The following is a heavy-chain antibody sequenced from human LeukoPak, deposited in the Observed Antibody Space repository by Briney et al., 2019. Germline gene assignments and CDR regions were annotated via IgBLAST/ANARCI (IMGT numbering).Heavy chain of an antibody. CDR1: GGSFSGYY. V-gene: IGHV4-34*01. Sequence: SETLSLTCAVYGGSFSGYYWSWIRQPPGKGLEWIGEINHSGSTNYNPPLKSRVTISVDTSKNQFSLKLSSVTAADTAVYYCARGRGLELPNYYYYYMDVWGKGTTVTVSS. J-gene: IGHJ6*03. CDR2: INHSGST. CDR3: ARGRGLELPNYYYYYMDV. D-gene: IGHD1-7*01.